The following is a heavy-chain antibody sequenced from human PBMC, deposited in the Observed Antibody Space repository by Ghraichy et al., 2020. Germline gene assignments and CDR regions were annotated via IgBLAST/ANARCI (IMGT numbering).Heavy chain of an antibody. J-gene: IGHJ4*02. CDR3: ARDAGYASGWYKVDL. V-gene: IGHV3-74*01. Sequence: GGSLRLSCAASGFTLSSYWMHWVRQAPGKGLVWVSRIKSDGSTTRYAESVKGRFTISRDNAKNALFLQLNSLRAEDTGVYYCARDAGYASGWYKVDLWGQGTLVTVSS. CDR2: IKSDGSTT. CDR1: GFTLSSYW. D-gene: IGHD6-19*01.